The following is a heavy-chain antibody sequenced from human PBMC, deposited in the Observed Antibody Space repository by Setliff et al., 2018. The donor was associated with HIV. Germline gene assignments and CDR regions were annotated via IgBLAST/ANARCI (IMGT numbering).Heavy chain of an antibody. J-gene: IGHJ6*03. CDR2: SIPIFGTA. CDR1: GGTFRTFG. V-gene: IGHV1-69*13. CDR3: ATNPEMATSNYYYYYMGV. D-gene: IGHD5-12*01. Sequence: SVKVSCKASGGTFRTFGISWVRQAPGQGLEWMGGSIPIFGTAKYAQKFQGRVTITADESTSTAYMELSSLRSEDTAVYYCATNPEMATSNYYYYYMGVWGKGTTVTVSS.